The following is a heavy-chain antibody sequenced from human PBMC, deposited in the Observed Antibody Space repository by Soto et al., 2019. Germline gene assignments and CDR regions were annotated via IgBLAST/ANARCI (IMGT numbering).Heavy chain of an antibody. D-gene: IGHD3-9*01. J-gene: IGHJ5*02. CDR3: AKHGHPKFKYLDR. Sequence: ASVKVSCKASGYTFTSYGINWVRQAPGQGLEWMGWISVSNGNTNYAQAFQDRVTMTTDTSTTTVYMELRSLTSDDTAVYYCAKHGHPKFKYLDRWGQGTQVTVSS. CDR1: GYTFTSYG. V-gene: IGHV1-18*01. CDR2: ISVSNGNT.